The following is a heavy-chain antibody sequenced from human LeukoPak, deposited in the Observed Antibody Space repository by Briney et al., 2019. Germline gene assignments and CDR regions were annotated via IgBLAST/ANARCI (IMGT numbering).Heavy chain of an antibody. CDR3: ARLYGDHGDS. D-gene: IGHD4-17*01. J-gene: IGHJ4*02. V-gene: IGHV3-23*01. CDR1: GFTFSSYT. CDR2: ISRSGDNT. Sequence: GGSLRLSCAASGFTFSSYTISWVRQAPGKGLEWVSAISRSGDNTYYADSVEGRFTISRDNSKNTLYLQMNSLRAEDTAVFYCARLYGDHGDSWGQGTLVTVS.